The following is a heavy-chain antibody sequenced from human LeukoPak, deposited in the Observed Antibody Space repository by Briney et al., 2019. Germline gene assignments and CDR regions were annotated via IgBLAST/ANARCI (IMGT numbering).Heavy chain of an antibody. J-gene: IGHJ4*02. CDR2: IGSTSSYI. CDR1: GFTFINYT. V-gene: IGHV3-21*04. CDR3: ARRAGAYSHPYDY. Sequence: GGSLRLSCAAPGFTFINYTMTWVRQAPGKGLEWVSSIGSTSSYIYYADSVKGRFTISRDNSKNSLYLQMSSLRAEDTAVYYCARRAGAYSHPYDYWGQGTLVTVSS. D-gene: IGHD4/OR15-4a*01.